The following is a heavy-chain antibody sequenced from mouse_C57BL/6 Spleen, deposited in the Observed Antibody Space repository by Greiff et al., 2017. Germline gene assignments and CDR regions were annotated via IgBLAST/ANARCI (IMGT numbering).Heavy chain of an antibody. V-gene: IGHV1-53*01. Sequence: VKLQQPGTELVKPGASVKLSCKASGYTFTSYWMHWVKQRPGQGLEWIGNINPSNGGTNYNEKFKSKATLTVDKSSSTAYMQLSSLTSEDSAVYFCARGNYYGSTWFAYWGQGTLVTVSA. CDR2: INPSNGGT. D-gene: IGHD1-1*01. CDR1: GYTFTSYW. CDR3: ARGNYYGSTWFAY. J-gene: IGHJ3*01.